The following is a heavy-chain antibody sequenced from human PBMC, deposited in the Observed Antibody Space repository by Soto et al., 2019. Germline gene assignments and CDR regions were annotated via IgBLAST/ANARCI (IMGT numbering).Heavy chain of an antibody. Sequence: QITLKESGPTLVKPTQTLTLTCTFSGFSLTTYGVGVGWIRQPPGKALQWLALIYWDDDKRYCPSLKSRHTITKDTSKSQVVLTMTNMDPVDTATYFCAHRLTLNSDWNYGRFDYWGQGTLVTVSS. CDR1: GFSLTTYGVG. J-gene: IGHJ4*02. V-gene: IGHV2-5*02. CDR2: IYWDDDK. CDR3: AHRLTLNSDWNYGRFDY. D-gene: IGHD1-7*01.